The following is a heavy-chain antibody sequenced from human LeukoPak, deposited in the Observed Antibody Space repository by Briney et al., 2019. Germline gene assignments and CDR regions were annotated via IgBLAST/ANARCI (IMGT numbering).Heavy chain of an antibody. D-gene: IGHD1-1*01. Sequence: SVKVSCKASGGTFSSYAISRVRQAPGQGLEWMGGIIPIFGTANYARKFQGRVTITADESTSTAYMELSSLRSEDTAVYYCARGPVQLERLDYWGQGTLVTVSS. CDR1: GGTFSSYA. J-gene: IGHJ4*02. V-gene: IGHV1-69*13. CDR2: IIPIFGTA. CDR3: ARGPVQLERLDY.